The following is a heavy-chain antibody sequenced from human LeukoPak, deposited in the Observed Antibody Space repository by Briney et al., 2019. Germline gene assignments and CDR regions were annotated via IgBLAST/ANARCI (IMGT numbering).Heavy chain of an antibody. CDR1: GYTFTGYY. J-gene: IGHJ6*03. V-gene: IGHV1-2*02. D-gene: IGHD5-12*01. Sequence: GASVKVSCKASGYTFTGYYMHWVRQAPGQGLEWMGWINPNSGSTNYAQKFQGRVTMTRDTSISTAYMELSRLRSDDTAVYYCARTSGSLYMDVWGKGTTVTVSS. CDR3: ARTSGSLYMDV. CDR2: INPNSGST.